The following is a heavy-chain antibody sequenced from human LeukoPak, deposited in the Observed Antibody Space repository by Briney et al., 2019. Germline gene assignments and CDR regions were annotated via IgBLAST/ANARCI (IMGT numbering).Heavy chain of an antibody. V-gene: IGHV5-51*01. D-gene: IGHD2-2*01. CDR3: ARGPYCCTTNCYSPYYYYYMSV. J-gene: IGHJ6*03. Sequence: GESLKISCKGSGYSFTNYWIGWVRQMPGKGLEWMGIIYPGDSDTRYSPSFQGQVTISADKSIRTAYLQWSSLKASDTAMYYCARGPYCCTTNCYSPYYYYYMSVWGRGTTVTVSS. CDR1: GYSFTNYW. CDR2: IYPGDSDT.